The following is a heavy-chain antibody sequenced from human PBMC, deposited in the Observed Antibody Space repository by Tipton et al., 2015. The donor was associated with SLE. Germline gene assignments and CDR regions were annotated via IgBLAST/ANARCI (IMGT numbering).Heavy chain of an antibody. D-gene: IGHD1-14*01. CDR1: GGSISSHY. CDR2: INHSGST. CDR3: ASVPRTPFFPTDY. V-gene: IGHV4-34*01. Sequence: TLSLTCTVSGGSISSHYWSWIRQPPGKGLEWIGEINHSGSTNYNPSLKSRVTISVDTSKNQFSLKLSSVTAADTAVYYCASVPRTPFFPTDYWGQGTLVTVSS. J-gene: IGHJ4*02.